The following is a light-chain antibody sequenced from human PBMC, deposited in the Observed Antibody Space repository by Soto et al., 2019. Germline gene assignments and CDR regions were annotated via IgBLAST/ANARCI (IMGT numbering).Light chain of an antibody. CDR3: QQYGSSPRT. Sequence: EIVLTQSPGTLSLSPGERATLSCRASQSVSSSYVAWYQQKPGQAPMLLIYGASSRATGIPDRFSGSGSGTDFTLTISRLEPEDFAVYYCQQYGSSPRTFGQGTKVEIK. CDR2: GAS. V-gene: IGKV3-20*01. CDR1: QSVSSSY. J-gene: IGKJ1*01.